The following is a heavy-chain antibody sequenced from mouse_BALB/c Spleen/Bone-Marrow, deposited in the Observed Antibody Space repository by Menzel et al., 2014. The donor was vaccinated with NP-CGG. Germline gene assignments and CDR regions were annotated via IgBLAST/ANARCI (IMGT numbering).Heavy chain of an antibody. J-gene: IGHJ3*01. CDR2: IDPANGNT. Sequence: EVKLVESGAELVKPGASVKLSCTASGFNIKDTYMYWVKQRPEQGLEWIGRIDPANGNTKYDPKFQDKATITADTSSNTAYLQLSSPTSEDTAVYYCARYYYGSSLFAYWGQGTLVTVSA. CDR1: GFNIKDTY. V-gene: IGHV14-3*02. D-gene: IGHD1-1*01. CDR3: ARYYYGSSLFAY.